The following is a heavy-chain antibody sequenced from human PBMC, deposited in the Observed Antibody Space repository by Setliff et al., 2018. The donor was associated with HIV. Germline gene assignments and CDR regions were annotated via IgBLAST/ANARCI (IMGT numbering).Heavy chain of an antibody. CDR2: IWYDGSNK. V-gene: IGHV3-33*06. CDR3: AKDRWGGRPYYFDY. CDR1: GFTFSSYG. D-gene: IGHD7-27*01. Sequence: GGSLRLSCAASGFTFSSYGMHWVRQAPGKGLEWVAVIWYDGSNKYYADSVKGRFTISRDNSKNTLYLQMNSLRAEDTAVYYCAKDRWGGRPYYFDYWGQGTLVTVSS. J-gene: IGHJ4*02.